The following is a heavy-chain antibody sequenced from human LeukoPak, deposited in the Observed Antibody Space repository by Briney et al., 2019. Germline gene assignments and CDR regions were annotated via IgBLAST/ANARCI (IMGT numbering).Heavy chain of an antibody. Sequence: HTRGSLRLSCAASGFTFSSYAVSWVRQAPGRGLEWVSSISSGMSPMYNADSVEGRFTISRDNSKESLHLQMNNLRDEDTAVYYCARSKYTYGSVAFDYWGRGTLVTVSS. CDR1: GFTFSSYA. CDR3: ARSKYTYGSVAFDY. CDR2: ISSGMSPM. J-gene: IGHJ4*02. D-gene: IGHD3-10*01. V-gene: IGHV3-48*02.